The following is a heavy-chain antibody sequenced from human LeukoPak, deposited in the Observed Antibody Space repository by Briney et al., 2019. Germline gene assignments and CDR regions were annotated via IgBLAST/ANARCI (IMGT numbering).Heavy chain of an antibody. Sequence: ASVKVSCKASGYTFTGYYMHWVRQAPGQGLEWMGWINPNSGGTSYAQKFQGRVTMTRDTSISTAYMELSRLRSDDTAVYYCARDLWNFYDDSGYNRDFDSWGQGTLVTVSS. CDR1: GYTFTGYY. CDR3: ARDLWNFYDDSGYNRDFDS. CDR2: INPNSGGT. V-gene: IGHV1-2*02. J-gene: IGHJ5*01. D-gene: IGHD3-22*01.